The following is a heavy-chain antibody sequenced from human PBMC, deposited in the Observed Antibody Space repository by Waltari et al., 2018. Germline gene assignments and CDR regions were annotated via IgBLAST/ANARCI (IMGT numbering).Heavy chain of an antibody. J-gene: IGHJ4*02. Sequence: QVQLVQSGAEVKKPGASVKVSCKASGDTFTNYVIHWVRQAPGQRIEWMGGLNTDNGNTKDAQTVQGRVTLTRDTSASTACMEVSSLRSEDTAVYYCARWGSNWSSHYWGQGTLVTVSS. V-gene: IGHV1-3*04. CDR3: ARWGSNWSSHY. CDR1: GDTFTNYV. D-gene: IGHD6-13*01. CDR2: LNTDNGNT.